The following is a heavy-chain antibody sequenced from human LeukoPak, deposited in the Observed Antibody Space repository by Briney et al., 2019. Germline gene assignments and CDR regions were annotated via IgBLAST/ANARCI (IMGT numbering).Heavy chain of an antibody. CDR1: GGSISSTSYC. CDR2: IYYSGST. V-gene: IGHV4-39*01. Sequence: SETLSLTCTVSGGSISSTSYCWGWIRQPPGKGLEWIGSIYYSGSTYYNPSLKSRVTISVDTSKNQFSLNLSSVTAADTAVYYCARRRGSSTSCYVYWGQGTLVTVSS. D-gene: IGHD2-2*01. CDR3: ARRRGSSTSCYVY. J-gene: IGHJ4*02.